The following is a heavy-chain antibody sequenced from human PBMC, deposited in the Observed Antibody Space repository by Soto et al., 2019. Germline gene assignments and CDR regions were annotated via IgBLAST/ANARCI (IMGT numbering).Heavy chain of an antibody. Sequence: ASVKVSCKASGYTFTRYGISWVRQAPGQGLEWMGWISGYNGNTHNAQKFRGRVTMTTDTSTSTAYMELRSLTSDDTAVYYCAREGYCSSGSCALYSHEYFGMDVWGQGTTVTVSS. V-gene: IGHV1-18*01. J-gene: IGHJ6*02. CDR1: GYTFTRYG. CDR3: AREGYCSSGSCALYSHEYFGMDV. CDR2: ISGYNGNT. D-gene: IGHD2-15*01.